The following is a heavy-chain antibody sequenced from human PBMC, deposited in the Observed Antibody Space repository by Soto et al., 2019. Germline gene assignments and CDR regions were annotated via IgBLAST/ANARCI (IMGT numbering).Heavy chain of an antibody. J-gene: IGHJ4*02. CDR2: IGGSGGST. CDR1: GFTFSRSA. V-gene: IGHV3-23*01. CDR3: AKDRSDFDY. Sequence: GGSLRLSCAASGFTFSRSAMSWVRQAPGKGLEWVSAIGGSGGSTYYADSVKGRFTISRDNSKNTQYLQMNSLRAEDTAVYYCAKDRSDFDYWGQGTLVTVSS.